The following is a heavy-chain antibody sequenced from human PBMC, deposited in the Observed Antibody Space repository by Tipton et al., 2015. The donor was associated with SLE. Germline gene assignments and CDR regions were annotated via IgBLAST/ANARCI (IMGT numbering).Heavy chain of an antibody. Sequence: QLVQSGAEVKKPGSSVKVSCKASGGTFSSYAISWVRQAPGQGLEWMGIINPSGGSTSYAQKFQGRVTMTRDTSTSTVYMELSSLRSEDTAVYYCASGRVLEWLSFDYWGQGTLVTVSS. CDR3: ASGRVLEWLSFDY. J-gene: IGHJ4*02. CDR1: GGTFSSYA. CDR2: INPSGGST. V-gene: IGHV1-46*01. D-gene: IGHD3-3*01.